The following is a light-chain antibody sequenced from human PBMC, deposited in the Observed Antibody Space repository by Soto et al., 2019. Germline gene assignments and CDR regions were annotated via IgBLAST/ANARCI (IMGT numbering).Light chain of an antibody. CDR2: AAS. V-gene: IGKV1-27*01. Sequence: DIQVTQSPPSLSASVGDRVTITCRASRDIDNSLAWYQQVPGKAPKLLIYAASTLQSGVPSRFRGSGSGTSFILTITSLQPEDVATYYCQKCNKAPWIFGQGTKVDIK. CDR3: QKCNKAPWI. CDR1: RDIDNS. J-gene: IGKJ1*01.